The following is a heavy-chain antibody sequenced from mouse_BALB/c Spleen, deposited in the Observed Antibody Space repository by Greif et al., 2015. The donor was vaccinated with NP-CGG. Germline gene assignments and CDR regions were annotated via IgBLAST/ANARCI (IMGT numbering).Heavy chain of an antibody. CDR2: IYPGDGDT. J-gene: IGHJ3*01. Sequence: QVQLQQSGAELVRPGSSVKISCKASGYAFSSYWMNWVKQRPGQGLEWIGQIYPGDGDTNYNGKFKGKATLTADKSSSTAYMQLSSLTSEDSAVYFRARGDTTVGFAYWGQGTLVTVSA. CDR1: GYAFSSYW. D-gene: IGHD1-1*01. CDR3: ARGDTTVGFAY. V-gene: IGHV1-80*01.